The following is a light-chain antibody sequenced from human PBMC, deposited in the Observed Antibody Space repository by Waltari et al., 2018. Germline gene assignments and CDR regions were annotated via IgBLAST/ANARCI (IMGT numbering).Light chain of an antibody. CDR2: YDR. V-gene: IGLV3-21*01. CDR3: QVWDSDSDDWV. CDR1: DIGTEN. J-gene: IGLJ3*02. Sequence: SYDVTQSRSVSVSPGQTAYITCGGADIGTENVHWYQQKPPQAPVLVMYYDRVRPTGIPVRFSGSNSGNTATLIISGVEAGDEADYYCQVWDSDSDDWVFGGGTRLTVL.